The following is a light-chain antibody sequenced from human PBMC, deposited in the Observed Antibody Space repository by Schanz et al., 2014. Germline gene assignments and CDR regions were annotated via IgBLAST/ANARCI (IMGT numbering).Light chain of an antibody. CDR2: DVS. CDR1: SSDVGGYNY. V-gene: IGLV2-11*01. Sequence: QSALTQPRSVSGSPGQSVTISCAGTSSDVGGYNYVSWYQHHPGKVPKLIIYDVSKRPSGVPDRFSGSKSGNTASLTISGLQAEDEADYYCSSYAGSNMYWVFGGGTKLTVL. CDR3: SSYAGSNMYWV. J-gene: IGLJ3*02.